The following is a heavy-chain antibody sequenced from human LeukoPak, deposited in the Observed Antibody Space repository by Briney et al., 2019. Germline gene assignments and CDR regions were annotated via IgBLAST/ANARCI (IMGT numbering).Heavy chain of an antibody. V-gene: IGHV1-69*04. CDR1: GGTFSSYA. CDR3: ARPTEYCSGGSCSFDY. CDR2: IIPILGIA. D-gene: IGHD2-15*01. J-gene: IGHJ4*02. Sequence: ASVKVSYKASGGTFSSYAISWVRQAPGQGLEWMGRIIPILGIANYAQKFQGRVTITADKSTSTAYMELSSLRSEDTAVYYCARPTEYCSGGSCSFDYWGQGTLVTVSS.